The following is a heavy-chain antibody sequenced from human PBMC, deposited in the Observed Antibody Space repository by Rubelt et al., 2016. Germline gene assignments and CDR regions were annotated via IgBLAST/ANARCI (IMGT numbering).Heavy chain of an antibody. J-gene: IGHJ5*02. Sequence: QLQLQESGPGLVKPSETLSLTCTVSGYSISSGYYWGWIRQPPGKGLEWIGSIYHSGSTYHNPSLKSRVTIAVDTSKNQLSLKLSAVTAADTAVYYCARSGGERGGDWFDPWGQGTLVTVSS. CDR2: IYHSGST. CDR3: ARSGGERGGDWFDP. D-gene: IGHD2-21*01. CDR1: GYSISSGYY. V-gene: IGHV4-38-2*02.